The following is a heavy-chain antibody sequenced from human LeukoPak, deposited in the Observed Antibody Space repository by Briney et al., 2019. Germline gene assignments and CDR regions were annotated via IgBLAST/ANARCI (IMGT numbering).Heavy chain of an antibody. V-gene: IGHV5-51*01. CDR2: IYPGDSDT. CDR1: GYSFTSYW. D-gene: IGHD3-9*01. Sequence: GESLKISCKGSGYSFTSYWIGWVRQMPGKGLEWMGIIYPGDSDTRYSPSFQGQVTTSADKSISTAYLQWSSLKASDTAMYYCARTYYDILTGYYRHFDYWGQGTLVTVSS. J-gene: IGHJ4*02. CDR3: ARTYYDILTGYYRHFDY.